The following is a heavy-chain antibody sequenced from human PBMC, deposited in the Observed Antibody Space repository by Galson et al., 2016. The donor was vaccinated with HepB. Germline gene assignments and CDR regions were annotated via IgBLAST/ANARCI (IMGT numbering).Heavy chain of an antibody. Sequence: SLRLSCAASGFSFSSYGMHWVRQAPGKGLEWVAVIWHDGSNINYVDSVNGRFTISRDNYRNTLDLQMNSPRAEDTATYFCAKETSNWGQYYFDYWGQGTRVTVSS. J-gene: IGHJ4*02. CDR2: IWHDGSNI. D-gene: IGHD3-16*01. CDR1: GFSFSSYG. V-gene: IGHV3-33*06. CDR3: AKETSNWGQYYFDY.